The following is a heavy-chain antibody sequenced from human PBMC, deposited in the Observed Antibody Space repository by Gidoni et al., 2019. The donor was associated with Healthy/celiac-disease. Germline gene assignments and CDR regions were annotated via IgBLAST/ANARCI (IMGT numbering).Heavy chain of an antibody. D-gene: IGHD1-26*01. CDR1: GYTFTSYA. CDR2: INTNTGNP. V-gene: IGHV7-4-1*02. J-gene: IGHJ4*02. CDR3: ARDNRVGAHDY. Sequence: QVQLVQSGSELTKPGASVKVSCKASGYTFTSYAMNWVRQAPGQGLEWMGWINTNTGNPTYAKGLTGRFVFSLDTSVSTAYLQIRSRKAEDTAVYYGARDNRVGAHDYWGQGTLVTVSS.